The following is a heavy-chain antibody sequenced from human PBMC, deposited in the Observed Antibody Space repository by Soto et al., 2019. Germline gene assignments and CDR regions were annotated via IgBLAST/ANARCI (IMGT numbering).Heavy chain of an antibody. V-gene: IGHV4-59*01. CDR2: VFFSGST. J-gene: IGHJ4*02. Sequence: TLSLTCTVSGGSISSYYWSWIRQPPGKGLEWIGYVFFSGSTNYNPSLKSRVTISVDTSKNQFSLKLSSVTAADTAVYYCARLSYCGGDCYPFDYWGQGTLVTVSS. CDR1: GGSISSYY. D-gene: IGHD2-21*02. CDR3: ARLSYCGGDCYPFDY.